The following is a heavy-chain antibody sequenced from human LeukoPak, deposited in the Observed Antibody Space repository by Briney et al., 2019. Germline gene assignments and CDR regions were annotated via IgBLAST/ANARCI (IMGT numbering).Heavy chain of an antibody. CDR1: GYIFVKYG. D-gene: IGHD1-26*01. CDR3: ARYSRSPGPVFPDY. CDR2: ISTYGAKT. J-gene: IGHJ4*02. V-gene: IGHV1-18*01. Sequence: ASVKVSCKASGYIFVKYGINWVRQAPGQGLEWMGWISTYGAKTHYAERLQGRFTMTRDISASTVYMELRTLTSDDTAVYYCARYSRSPGPVFPDYWGQGTLVSVSS.